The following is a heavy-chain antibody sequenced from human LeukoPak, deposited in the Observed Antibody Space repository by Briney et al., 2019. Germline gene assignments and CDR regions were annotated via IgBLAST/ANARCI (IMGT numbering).Heavy chain of an antibody. J-gene: IGHJ3*01. V-gene: IGHV3-48*03. CDR2: ISSSGSTI. CDR3: AREGRSGWYGGYAFDL. CDR1: GFTFSSYE. Sequence: GGSLTLSCAASGFTFSSYEMNWVRQAPRKGGEGVSYISSSGSTIYYAHSLKGRFTISIDNAKNSLYLPMNSLRAEDTAVYYCAREGRSGWYGGYAFDLWGQGTMVTVSS. D-gene: IGHD6-19*01.